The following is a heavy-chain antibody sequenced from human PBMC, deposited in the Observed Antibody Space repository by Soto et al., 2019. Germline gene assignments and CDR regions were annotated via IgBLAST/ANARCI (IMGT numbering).Heavy chain of an antibody. V-gene: IGHV1-2*02. J-gene: IGHJ4*02. CDR2: INPNSSGT. CDR1: GYTFTGYY. CDR3: ARVWGSNVVVVPAALGPGY. Sequence: EASVKVSCKASGYTFTGYYMHWVRQAPGQGLEWMGWINPNSSGTNYAQKFQGRVTMTRDTSISTAYMELSRLRSDDTAVYYCARVWGSNVVVVPAALGPGYWGQGTLVTVSS. D-gene: IGHD2-2*01.